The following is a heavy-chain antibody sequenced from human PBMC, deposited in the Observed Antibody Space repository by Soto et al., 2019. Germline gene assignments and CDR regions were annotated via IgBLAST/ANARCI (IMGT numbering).Heavy chain of an antibody. CDR2: INPSGGST. D-gene: IGHD4-17*01. CDR1: GYTFTSYY. CDR3: ARDPMTTVPDYYYGMGV. V-gene: IGHV1-46*01. Sequence: ASVKVSCKASGYTFTSYYMHWVRQAPGQGLEWMGIINPSGGSTSYAQKFQGRVTMTRDTSTSTVYMELSSLRSEDTAVYYCARDPMTTVPDYYYGMGVWGQGTTVTVSS. J-gene: IGHJ6*02.